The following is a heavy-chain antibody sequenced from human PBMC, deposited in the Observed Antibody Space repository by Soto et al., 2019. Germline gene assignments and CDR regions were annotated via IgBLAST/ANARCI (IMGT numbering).Heavy chain of an antibody. CDR1: GGTFSSYT. Sequence: SVKVSCKASGGTFSSYTISWVRQAPGQGLEWMGRIIPILGIANYAQKFQGRVTITADESTSTAYMELSSLRSEDTAVYYCARDSMSSSWYEDYWGQGTLVTVSS. CDR3: ARDSMSSSWYEDY. V-gene: IGHV1-69*04. D-gene: IGHD6-13*01. J-gene: IGHJ4*02. CDR2: IIPILGIA.